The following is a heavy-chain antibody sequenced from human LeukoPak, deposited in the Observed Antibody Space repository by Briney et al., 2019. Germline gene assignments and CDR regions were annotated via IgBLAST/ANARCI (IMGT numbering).Heavy chain of an antibody. V-gene: IGHV3-74*01. CDR3: VGEYYFDY. Sequence: GGSLRLSCAASEFTFSSYAMNWVRQAPGKGLEWVSGINSDGSSTSYADSVKGRFTISRDNAKNTLYLQMNSLRAEDTAVYYCVGEYYFDYWGQGTLVAVSS. J-gene: IGHJ4*02. D-gene: IGHD3-16*01. CDR2: INSDGSST. CDR1: EFTFSSYA.